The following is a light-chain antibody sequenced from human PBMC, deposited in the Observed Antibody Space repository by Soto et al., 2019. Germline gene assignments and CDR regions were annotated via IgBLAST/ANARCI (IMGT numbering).Light chain of an antibody. CDR1: QSVSSN. V-gene: IGKV3-15*01. CDR2: GAS. Sequence: EIVMTQSPATLSVSPGERATLSCRASQSVSSNLAWYQQTPGQAPRLLIYGASARATGIPARFSGSGSGTEFTLTISSLQSEDFAVYYCQQYNNWTPITFGQGTRLEIK. J-gene: IGKJ5*01. CDR3: QQYNNWTPIT.